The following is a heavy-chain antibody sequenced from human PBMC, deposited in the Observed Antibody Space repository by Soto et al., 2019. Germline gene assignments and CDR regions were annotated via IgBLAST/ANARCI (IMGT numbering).Heavy chain of an antibody. J-gene: IGHJ6*02. D-gene: IGHD2-2*01. CDR3: ARQGCSSTSCSTHYYYGMDV. V-gene: IGHV5-51*01. Sequence: PGESLKISCKGSGYSFTSYWIGWVRQMPGKGLEWMGIIYPGDSDTRYSPSFQGQVTISADKSISTAYLQWSSLKASDTAMYYCARQGCSSTSCSTHYYYGMDVWGQGTTVTVSS. CDR1: GYSFTSYW. CDR2: IYPGDSDT.